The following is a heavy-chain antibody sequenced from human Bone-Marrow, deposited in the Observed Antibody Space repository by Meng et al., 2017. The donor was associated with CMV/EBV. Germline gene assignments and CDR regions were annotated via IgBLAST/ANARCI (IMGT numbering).Heavy chain of an antibody. D-gene: IGHD7-27*01. Sequence: ASVKVSCKASGYTFTRYDINWVRQATGQGLEWMGWMNPNSGNTGYAQKFQGRVTITRNTSISTAYMELSSLRSEDTAVYYCARDQGGRLGKNYYYYYGMDVWGQGTTVTVSS. CDR1: GYTFTRYD. J-gene: IGHJ6*02. V-gene: IGHV1-8*03. CDR3: ARDQGGRLGKNYYYYYGMDV. CDR2: MNPNSGNT.